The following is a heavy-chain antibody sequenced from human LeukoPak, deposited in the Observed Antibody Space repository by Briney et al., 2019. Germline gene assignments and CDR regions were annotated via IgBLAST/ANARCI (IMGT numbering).Heavy chain of an antibody. CDR2: IRYDGSNK. Sequence: PGGSLRLSCAASGFTFSSYGMHWVRQAPGKGLEWVAFIRYDGSNKYYADSVKGRFTISRDNSKNTLYLQMNSLRAEDTAVYYCARGYLSGSGSFFDPWGREPWSPSPQ. D-gene: IGHD3-10*01. CDR1: GFTFSSYG. J-gene: IGHJ5*02. CDR3: ARGYLSGSGSFFDP. V-gene: IGHV3-30*02.